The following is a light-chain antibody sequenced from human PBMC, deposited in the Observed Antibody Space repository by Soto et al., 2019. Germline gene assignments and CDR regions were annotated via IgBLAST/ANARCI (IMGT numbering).Light chain of an antibody. J-gene: IGKJ4*01. V-gene: IGKV3-20*01. CDR3: QQYGSSPRT. Sequence: EVVLTQSPGTLSLSPGERATLSCRASQSVRKNYLVWYQQKPRQTPRVLIYDASSRATGIPDRFSGSGTGTEFTLTISRLEPEDFAVYYCQQYGSSPRTFGGGTKVEIK. CDR2: DAS. CDR1: QSVRKNY.